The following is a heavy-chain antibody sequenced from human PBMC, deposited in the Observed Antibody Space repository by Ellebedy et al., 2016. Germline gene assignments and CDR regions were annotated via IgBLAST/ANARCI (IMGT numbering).Heavy chain of an antibody. V-gene: IGHV4-59*13. Sequence: SETLSLXCTVSGGSISSYYWSWIRQPPGKGLEWIGYIYYNGATNYNPSLKSRVTLSVDTSKNHFSLRLSSVTAADTAVYYCARGLSNSQRFDYWGQGTLVTVSS. J-gene: IGHJ4*02. CDR1: GGSISSYY. CDR3: ARGLSNSQRFDY. CDR2: IYYNGAT. D-gene: IGHD2/OR15-2a*01.